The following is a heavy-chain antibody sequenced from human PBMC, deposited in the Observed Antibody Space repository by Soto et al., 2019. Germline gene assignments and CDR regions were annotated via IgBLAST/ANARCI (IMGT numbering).Heavy chain of an antibody. CDR3: AKDVGLWLRSPDFDY. CDR1: GFPFSRYA. Sequence: EVQLLESGGGLVQPGGSLRLSCAASGFPFSRYAMSWVRQAPGKGLAWVSAISGSGGSTYYADSVKGRFTISRDNSKNTLYLQMNSLRAEDTAVYYCAKDVGLWLRSPDFDYWGQGTLVTVSS. CDR2: ISGSGGST. D-gene: IGHD5-12*01. V-gene: IGHV3-23*01. J-gene: IGHJ4*02.